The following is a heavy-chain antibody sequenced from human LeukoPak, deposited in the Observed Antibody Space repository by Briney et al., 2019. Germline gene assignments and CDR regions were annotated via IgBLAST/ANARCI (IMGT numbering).Heavy chain of an antibody. CDR1: GYTFTSYD. CDR3: ARARHSSGYYSNDY. D-gene: IGHD3-22*01. CDR2: MNPNSGNT. J-gene: IGHJ4*02. Sequence: ASVKVSCKASGYTFTSYDINWVRQATGQGLEWMGWMNPNSGNTGYAQKFQGRVTMTRNTSISTAYMELSSLRSEDTAVYYCARARHSSGYYSNDYWGQGTLVTVSS. V-gene: IGHV1-8*01.